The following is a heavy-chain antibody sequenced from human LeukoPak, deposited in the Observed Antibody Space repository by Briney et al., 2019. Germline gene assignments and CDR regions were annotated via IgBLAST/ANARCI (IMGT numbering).Heavy chain of an antibody. CDR1: GYTFTGYY. Sequence: ASVKVSCKASGYTFTGYYMHWVRQAPGQGLEWMGWINPNSGGTNYAQKFQGRVTMTRDTSISTAYMELRSLRSDDTAVYYCARDRYYYDSSGYYELDYWGQGTLVTVSS. J-gene: IGHJ4*02. CDR2: INPNSGGT. V-gene: IGHV1-2*02. CDR3: ARDRYYYDSSGYYELDY. D-gene: IGHD3-22*01.